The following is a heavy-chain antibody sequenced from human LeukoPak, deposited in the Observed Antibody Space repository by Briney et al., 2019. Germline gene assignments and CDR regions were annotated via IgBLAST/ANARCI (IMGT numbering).Heavy chain of an antibody. CDR2: IYYSGST. CDR1: GGSISSYY. Sequence: VKPSETLSLTCTVSGGSISSYYWSWIRQPPGKGLEWIGYIYYSGSTNYNPSLKSRVTISVDTSKNQFSLKLSSVTAADTAVYYCARHGGIAVAPSGYWGQGTLVTVSS. D-gene: IGHD6-19*01. V-gene: IGHV4-59*08. CDR3: ARHGGIAVAPSGY. J-gene: IGHJ4*02.